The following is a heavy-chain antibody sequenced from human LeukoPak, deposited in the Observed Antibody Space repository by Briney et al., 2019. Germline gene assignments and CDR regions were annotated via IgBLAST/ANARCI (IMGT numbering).Heavy chain of an antibody. J-gene: IGHJ4*02. CDR3: ARHYYHNFFDY. V-gene: IGHV4-38-2*01. Sequence: SETLSLTCAVSGYSISSGYYWGWIRQPPGKGLEWIGSIYHSGSTYYNPSLKSRVTISVDTSKNQFSLKLSSVTAADTAVYYRARHYYHNFFDYWGQGTLVTVSS. D-gene: IGHD3-22*01. CDR1: GYSISSGYY. CDR2: IYHSGST.